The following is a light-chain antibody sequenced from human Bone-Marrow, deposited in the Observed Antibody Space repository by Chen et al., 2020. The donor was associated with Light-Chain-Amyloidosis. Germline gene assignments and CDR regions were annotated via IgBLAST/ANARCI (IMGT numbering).Light chain of an antibody. Sequence: EIVLTQSSGTLSLSSGAGANLFCRAIQTSSSNYLTWYQRKFGQAPKLLIYVSSSRATGIPDRFTGSASGTDFRLTINRLEPEDFAMYYCQPYGTSPLTFGGGTKVEIK. V-gene: IGKV3-20*01. CDR3: QPYGTSPLT. J-gene: IGKJ4*01. CDR1: QTSSSNY. CDR2: VSS.